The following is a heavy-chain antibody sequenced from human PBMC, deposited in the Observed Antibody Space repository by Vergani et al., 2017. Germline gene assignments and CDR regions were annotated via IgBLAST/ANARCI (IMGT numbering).Heavy chain of an antibody. CDR3: ARDPGQWLVPYYFDY. D-gene: IGHD6-19*01. V-gene: IGHV3-21*04. CDR1: GFTFSSYS. J-gene: IGHJ4*02. CDR2: ISSRSSYI. Sequence: EVQLVESGGGLVKPGGSLRLSCAASGFTFSSYSMNWVRQAPGKGLEWVSSISSRSSYIYYADSVKGRFTISRDNAKNSLYLQMNSLRAEDTAVYYCARDPGQWLVPYYFDYWGQGTLVTVSS.